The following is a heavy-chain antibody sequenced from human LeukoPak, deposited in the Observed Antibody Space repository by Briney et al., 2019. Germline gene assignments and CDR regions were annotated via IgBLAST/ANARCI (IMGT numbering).Heavy chain of an antibody. J-gene: IGHJ4*02. CDR1: GYTFTSYG. CDR3: ARDRGVLRYFDWLFEFDY. CDR2: INPSGGST. D-gene: IGHD3-9*01. Sequence: ASVKVSCKASGYTFTSYGISWVRQAPGQGLKWMGTINPSGGSTSYAQKFQGRLTVTRDMSTSTVYMELSSLGSEDTAVYYCARDRGVLRYFDWLFEFDYWGQGTLVTVSS. V-gene: IGHV1-46*01.